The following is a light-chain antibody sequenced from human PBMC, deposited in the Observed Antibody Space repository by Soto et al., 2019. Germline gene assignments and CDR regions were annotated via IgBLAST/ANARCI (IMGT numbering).Light chain of an antibody. Sequence: DIQMTQSPSSLSASVGDRVTITCRASQGISSYLNWYQQKPGKAPKLLIYAASSLQSGVPSRFSGSGSGTDFTLTISSLQPEDFATYYCQQSYSTPVGTFGQGTKLEIK. V-gene: IGKV1-39*01. CDR1: QGISSY. CDR2: AAS. CDR3: QQSYSTPVGT. J-gene: IGKJ2*01.